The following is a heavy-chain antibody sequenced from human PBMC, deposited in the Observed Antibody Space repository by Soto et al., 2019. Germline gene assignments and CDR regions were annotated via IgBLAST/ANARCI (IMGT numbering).Heavy chain of an antibody. CDR1: GYRFSTFW. Sequence: PGESLKISCKGSGYRFSTFWIGWVRQMPGKGLEWVAIIYPDQSRAMYSPAFQGQVTISVDKSISTAYLQWSSLKASDTAMYYCARLGVMGGMDVWGQGTTVTVSS. CDR2: IYPDQSRA. V-gene: IGHV5-51*01. CDR3: ARLGVMGGMDV. J-gene: IGHJ6*02. D-gene: IGHD3-16*01.